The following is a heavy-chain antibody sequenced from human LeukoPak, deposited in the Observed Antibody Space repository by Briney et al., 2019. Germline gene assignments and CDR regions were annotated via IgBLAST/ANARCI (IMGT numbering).Heavy chain of an antibody. CDR3: ARGGSYGSLLDY. D-gene: IGHD1-26*01. J-gene: IGHJ4*01. CDR1: GFTFSSYE. V-gene: IGHV3-48*03. Sequence: AGGSLRLSCAASGFTFSSYEMNCVRQAPGKGLEWLSYISSSSGTTIYYADSVKGRFTISRDNAKNSLYLQMNSLRAEDTAVYYCARGGSYGSLLDYWGQGTLATVSS. CDR2: ISSSSGTTI.